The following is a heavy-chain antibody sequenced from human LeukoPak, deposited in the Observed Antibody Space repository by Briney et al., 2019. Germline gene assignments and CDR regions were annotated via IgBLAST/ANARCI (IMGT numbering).Heavy chain of an antibody. D-gene: IGHD3-22*01. Sequence: ASVTVSCKASGYTFTSYGISWVRQAPGQGLEGMGWISAYNGNTNYAQKLQGRVTMTTDTSTSTAYMELRSLRSGDTAVYYCARASVGGVTMIVVEYYYYYGMDVWGQGTTVTVSS. CDR1: GYTFTSYG. J-gene: IGHJ6*02. CDR3: ARASVGGVTMIVVEYYYYYGMDV. CDR2: ISAYNGNT. V-gene: IGHV1-18*01.